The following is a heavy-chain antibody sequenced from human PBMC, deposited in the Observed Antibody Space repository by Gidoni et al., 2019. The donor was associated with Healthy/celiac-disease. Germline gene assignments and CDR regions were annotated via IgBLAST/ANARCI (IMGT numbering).Heavy chain of an antibody. CDR2: ISSSSSYI. J-gene: IGHJ4*02. V-gene: IGHV3-21*01. CDR3: ARVAGTREAVAGNFDY. Sequence: EVQLVESGGGLVKPGGSLRRSCAASGFTCSSYSMNWVRQAPGKGLEWVSSISSSSSYIYYADSVKGRFTISRDNAKNSLYLQMNSLRAEDTAVYYCARVAGTREAVAGNFDYWGQGTLVTVSS. D-gene: IGHD6-19*01. CDR1: GFTCSSYS.